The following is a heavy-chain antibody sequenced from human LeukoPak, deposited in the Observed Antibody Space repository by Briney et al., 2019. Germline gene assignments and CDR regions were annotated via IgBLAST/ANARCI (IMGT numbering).Heavy chain of an antibody. CDR1: GFTFSDYW. CDR2: IKQDGGEK. V-gene: IGHV3-7*01. D-gene: IGHD6-13*01. J-gene: IGHJ4*01. Sequence: GGSLRLSCAVSGFTFSDYWMNWVRQAPGKGLEWVASIKQDGGEKSYVDSVKGRFTTSRDNPKNSLHLQMSSLRAEDTAVYYCARDGTAAGLYFDLWGQGTLVTVSS. CDR3: ARDGTAAGLYFDL.